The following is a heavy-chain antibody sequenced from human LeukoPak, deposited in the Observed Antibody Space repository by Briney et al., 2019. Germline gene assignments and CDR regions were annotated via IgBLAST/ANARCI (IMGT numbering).Heavy chain of an antibody. J-gene: IGHJ4*02. CDR2: IIPIFGTA. D-gene: IGHD3-22*01. Sequence: ASVKVSCKASGGTFSSYAISWVRQAPGQGLEWMGGIIPIFGTANYAQKFQGRVTITTDESTSTDYMELSSQRSEDTAVYYCAREPVGYYYDSRGYYYPYYFDYWGQGTLVTVSS. CDR1: GGTFSSYA. CDR3: AREPVGYYYDSRGYYYPYYFDY. V-gene: IGHV1-69*05.